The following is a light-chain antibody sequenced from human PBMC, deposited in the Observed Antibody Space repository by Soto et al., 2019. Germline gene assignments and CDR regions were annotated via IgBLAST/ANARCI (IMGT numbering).Light chain of an antibody. CDR1: QSVSNNY. V-gene: IGKV3-20*01. CDR3: QHYRSPGT. CDR2: GAS. Sequence: EIVLTQSAGTLSLSPGERATLSCRASQSVSNNYLAWYQQKPGHPPRLIIYGASNRAAGLHGSFSSGCSRADFPLTISRMDPEYFAEYYCQHYRSPGTFGKGTKVDIK. J-gene: IGKJ1*01.